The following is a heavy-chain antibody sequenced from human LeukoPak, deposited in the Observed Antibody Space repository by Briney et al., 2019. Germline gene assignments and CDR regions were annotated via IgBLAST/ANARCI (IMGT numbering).Heavy chain of an antibody. J-gene: IGHJ3*02. CDR2: IYTSGSPNY. Sequence: PSDTLSLTCTVSGGSISSYYWNWIRQPAGKGLEWTGRIYTSGSPNYNYNPSLKSRVTMPVDTSKNQSSLKLSSVTAADTAVYYCASGDVNTAAAFDIWGQGTMVTVSS. CDR3: ASGDVNTAAAFDI. D-gene: IGHD4-17*01. V-gene: IGHV4-4*07. CDR1: GGSISSYY.